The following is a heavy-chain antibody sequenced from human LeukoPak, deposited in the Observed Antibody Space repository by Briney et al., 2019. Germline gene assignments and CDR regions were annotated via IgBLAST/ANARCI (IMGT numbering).Heavy chain of an antibody. J-gene: IGHJ6*03. V-gene: IGHV7-4-1*02. CDR1: GYTFTSYA. CDR2: INTNTGNP. CDR3: AREYYGSGPYYYYYYMDV. Sequence: GASVKVSCKASGYTFTSYAMNWVRQAPGQGLEWMGWINTNTGNPTYAQGFTGRFVFSLDTSVSTAYLQISSLKAEDTAVYYCAREYYGSGPYYYYYYMDVWGKGTTVTVSS. D-gene: IGHD3-10*01.